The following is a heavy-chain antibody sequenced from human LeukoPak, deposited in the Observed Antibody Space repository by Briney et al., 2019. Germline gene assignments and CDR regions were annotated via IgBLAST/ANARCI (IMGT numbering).Heavy chain of an antibody. J-gene: IGHJ4*02. CDR1: GFTFSSYW. CDR3: AKGTGDTAYYFDF. CDR2: IRVSGST. Sequence: PGGSLRLSCAASGFTFSSYWMSWVRQAPGKGLEWVSGIRVSGSTYYPDSVTGRFIISRDNSENTLYPQMSGLRAEDTAIYYCAKGTGDTAYYFDFWGQGVLVTVSS. V-gene: IGHV3-23*01. D-gene: IGHD7-27*01.